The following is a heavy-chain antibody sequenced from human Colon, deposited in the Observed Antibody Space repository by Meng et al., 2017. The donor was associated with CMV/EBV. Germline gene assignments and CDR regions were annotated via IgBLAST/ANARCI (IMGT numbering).Heavy chain of an antibody. CDR2: ITANNGNT. CDR1: GYTFTRYG. J-gene: IGHJ6*02. V-gene: IGHV1-18*01. D-gene: IGHD2-2*01. Sequence: ASVTVSCKTSGYTFTRYGVSWVRQAPGQGLEWMGWITANNGNTNYAQKFQGRVSMTTDTSTSTAYMELTSLRSEDTAVYYCAREPIVVVPDAIYYYGMDVWGQGTTVTVSS. CDR3: AREPIVVVPDAIYYYGMDV.